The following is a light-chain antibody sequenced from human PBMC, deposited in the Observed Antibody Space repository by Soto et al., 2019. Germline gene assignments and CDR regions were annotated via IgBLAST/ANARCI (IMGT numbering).Light chain of an antibody. V-gene: IGKV3-15*01. Sequence: IVMTQSPATLSVSPGERATLSCRASQSVSSNLAWYQQKPGQAPKLLIYDASTRPAGIPARFCGSGSGIEFSLTISSLQPEDFAFYYCQQYNHWAFTFGQGTKLDIQ. J-gene: IGKJ2*01. CDR3: QQYNHWAFT. CDR1: QSVSSN. CDR2: DAS.